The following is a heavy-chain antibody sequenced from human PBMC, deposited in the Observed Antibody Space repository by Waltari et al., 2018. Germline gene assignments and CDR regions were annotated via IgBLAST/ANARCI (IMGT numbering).Heavy chain of an antibody. CDR1: GSSIRSGGYD. D-gene: IGHD5-12*01. CDR2: IYYSGST. CDR3: ARGWLRYGVDY. V-gene: IGHV4-31*03. Sequence: QVQLQESGPGLVKPSQTLYLTCTVPGSSIRSGGYDWSWIRQHPGKGLEWIGYIYYSGSTYYNPSLKSRVTISVDTSKNQFSLKLSSVTAADTAVYYCARGWLRYGVDYWGQGTLVTVSS. J-gene: IGHJ4*02.